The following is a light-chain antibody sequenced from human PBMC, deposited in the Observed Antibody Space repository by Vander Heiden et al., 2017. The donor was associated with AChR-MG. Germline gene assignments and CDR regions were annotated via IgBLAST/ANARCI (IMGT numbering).Light chain of an antibody. J-gene: IGKJ4*01. CDR2: LGS. CDR3: MQALQTPLT. V-gene: IGKV2-28*01. Sequence: DIVMIQSPLSLLATPGEPASISCRSSQSLLHSNGYNYLDWYLQKPGQSPQLLIYLGSNRASGVPDRFSGSGSGTDFTLKISRVEAEDVGVYYCMQALQTPLTFSGGTKVEIK. CDR1: QSLLHSNGYNY.